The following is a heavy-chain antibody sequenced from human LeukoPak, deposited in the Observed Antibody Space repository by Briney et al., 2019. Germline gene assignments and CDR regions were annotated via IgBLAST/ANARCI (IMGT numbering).Heavy chain of an antibody. Sequence: SQTLSLTCAVSGDSVSSNTAAWNWIRQSPSRGLEWLGRTYYRSKWYNDYAVSVKSRITINPDTSKNQFSLQLNSGTPDDTAVYYCARDGYGSSWFRFDYWGQGTLVTVSS. V-gene: IGHV6-1*01. CDR3: ARDGYGSSWFRFDY. CDR2: TYYRSKWYN. CDR1: GDSVSSNTAA. D-gene: IGHD6-13*01. J-gene: IGHJ4*02.